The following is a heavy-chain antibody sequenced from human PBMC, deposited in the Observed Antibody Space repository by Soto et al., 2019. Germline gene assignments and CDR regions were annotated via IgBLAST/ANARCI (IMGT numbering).Heavy chain of an antibody. CDR3: ARGGSTGWFYFDF. CDR2: TPGSGGSS. D-gene: IGHD6-19*01. Sequence: QLLESGGTFVQTGGSLRLSCAASGFTFKSYAMNWVRQAPGKGLEWVASTPGSGGSSYYADSVKGRFTISRDNSKNTLYLDLNSLKAEDTAMYYCARGGSTGWFYFDFWGQGTLVTVSS. CDR1: GFTFKSYA. V-gene: IGHV3-23*01. J-gene: IGHJ4*02.